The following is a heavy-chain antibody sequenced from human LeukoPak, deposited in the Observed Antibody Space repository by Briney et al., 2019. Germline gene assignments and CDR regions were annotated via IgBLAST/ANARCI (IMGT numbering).Heavy chain of an antibody. V-gene: IGHV3-48*01. CDR3: AREKVTTDYYYYGMDV. D-gene: IGHD4-17*01. J-gene: IGHJ6*02. Sequence: GGSLRLSCAASGFTFTIYSINWVRQAPGKGLEGVAYISGSSTTIYYADSVKGRFTISRDNAKNSLYLQMNSLRAEDTAVYYCAREKVTTDYYYYGMDVWGQGTTVTVSS. CDR1: GFTFTIYS. CDR2: ISGSSTTI.